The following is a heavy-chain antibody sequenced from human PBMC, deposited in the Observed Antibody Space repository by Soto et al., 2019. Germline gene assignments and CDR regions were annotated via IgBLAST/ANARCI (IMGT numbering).Heavy chain of an antibody. CDR2: IIPIFGTA. CDR1: GGTFSSYA. D-gene: IGHD4-17*01. V-gene: IGHV1-69*13. J-gene: IGHJ5*02. CDR3: ARGIKYGDYSMWFDP. Sequence: GASVKVSCKASGGTFSSYAISWVRQAPGQGLEWMGGIIPIFGTANYAQKFQGRVTITADESTSTAYMELSSLRSEDTAVYYCARGIKYGDYSMWFDPWGQGTLVTVSS.